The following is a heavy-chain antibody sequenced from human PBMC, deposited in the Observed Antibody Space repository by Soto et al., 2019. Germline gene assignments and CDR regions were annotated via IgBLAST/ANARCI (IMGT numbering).Heavy chain of an antibody. Sequence: GASVKVSCKASGGTFSSYAISWVRQAPGQGLEWMGGIIPIFGTANYAQKFQGRVTITADESTSTAYMELSSLRSEDTAVYYCAGSDIVVVPAASARYYYGMDVWGQGTTVTVSS. CDR3: AGSDIVVVPAASARYYYGMDV. CDR1: GGTFSSYA. V-gene: IGHV1-69*13. CDR2: IIPIFGTA. D-gene: IGHD2-2*01. J-gene: IGHJ6*02.